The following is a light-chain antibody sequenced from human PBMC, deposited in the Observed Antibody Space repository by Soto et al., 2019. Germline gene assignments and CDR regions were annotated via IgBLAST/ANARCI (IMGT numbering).Light chain of an antibody. V-gene: IGKV1-5*01. CDR3: QRYHTYPYT. J-gene: IGKJ2*01. CDR2: DVS. Sequence: DIWMTQSPSTLPASVGDRVTITCRASQSISRWLAWYRQKPGKAPKLLIYDVSSLEGGVPSRFSGSGSGTEFTLTISDLQPDDFAAYYCQRYHTYPYTFGQGTKLEIK. CDR1: QSISRW.